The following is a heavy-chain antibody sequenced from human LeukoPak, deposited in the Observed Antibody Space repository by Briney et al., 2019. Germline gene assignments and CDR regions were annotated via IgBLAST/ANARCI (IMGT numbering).Heavy chain of an antibody. D-gene: IGHD4-17*01. CDR1: GYTFTSYD. J-gene: IGHJ4*02. Sequence: PWASVKVSCKASGYTFTSYDINWVRQATGQGLEWMGWMNPNSGNTGYAQKFQGRVTITRNTSISTAYMELSSLRSEDTAVYYCARGFSGEGTGDYWGQGTLVTVSS. CDR3: ARGFSGEGTGDY. V-gene: IGHV1-8*03. CDR2: MNPNSGNT.